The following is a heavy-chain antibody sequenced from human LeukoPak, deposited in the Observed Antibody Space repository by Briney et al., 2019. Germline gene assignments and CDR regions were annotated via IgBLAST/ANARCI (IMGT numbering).Heavy chain of an antibody. CDR3: ARDRYYDSSGYSPHDAFDI. D-gene: IGHD3-22*01. CDR1: GGSISSYY. J-gene: IGHJ3*02. CDR2: IYYSGST. V-gene: IGHV4-59*01. Sequence: SETLSLTCTVSGGSISSYYWSWIRQPPGKGLEWIGYIYYSGSTNYNPSLKSRVTISVDTSKNQFSLKLSSVTAADTAVYYCARDRYYDSSGYSPHDAFDIWGQGTMATVSS.